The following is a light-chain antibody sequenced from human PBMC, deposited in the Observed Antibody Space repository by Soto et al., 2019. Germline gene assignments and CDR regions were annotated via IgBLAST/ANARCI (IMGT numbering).Light chain of an antibody. CDR3: RSYGGNNNLL. CDR1: SSDVGGYDY. J-gene: IGLJ2*01. V-gene: IGLV2-8*01. CDR2: EVT. Sequence: QSALTQPPSASGSPGQSVAISCTGTSSDVGGYDYVSWYQQHPGKAPKLMIYEVTKRPSGVPDRFSGSKSGNTASLTVSGLQAEDEADYYCRSYGGNNNLLFGGGTKLTVL.